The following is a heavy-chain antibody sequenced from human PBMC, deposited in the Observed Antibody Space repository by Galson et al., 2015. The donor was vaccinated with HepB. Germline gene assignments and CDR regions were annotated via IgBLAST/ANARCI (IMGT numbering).Heavy chain of an antibody. D-gene: IGHD3-22*01. Sequence: QSGAEVKKPGASVKVSCKASGYIFTAYNIHWVRQDPGQRLEWMGWVNAGNGNTKYSQKFQGRVTFSRDTSASTAYMELSSLRSEDTAVYYCVRGDQGYYDNSGYYWGQGTLVTVSS. CDR1: GYIFTAYN. CDR2: VNAGNGNT. CDR3: VRGDQGYYDNSGYY. J-gene: IGHJ4*02. V-gene: IGHV1-3*01.